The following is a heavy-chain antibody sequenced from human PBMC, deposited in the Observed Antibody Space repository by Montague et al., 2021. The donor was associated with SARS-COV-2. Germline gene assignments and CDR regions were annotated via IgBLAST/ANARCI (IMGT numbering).Heavy chain of an antibody. CDR1: GGSVSDSY. D-gene: IGHD6-19*01. J-gene: IGHJ4*02. V-gene: IGHV4-59*02. CDR2: IYHSGSI. Sequence: SETLSLTRTLSGGSVSDSYWGWIRQPRGKGLEWLAYIYHSGSIDSNPSLKSRVTTSVDTSKNQFSLKLTSVTAADTAVYYCAGAEVRGWYREVDYWGQGTLVTVSS. CDR3: AGAEVRGWYREVDY.